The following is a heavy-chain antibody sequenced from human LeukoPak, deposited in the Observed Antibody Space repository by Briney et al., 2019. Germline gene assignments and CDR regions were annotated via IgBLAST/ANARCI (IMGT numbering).Heavy chain of an antibody. Sequence: GRSLRLSCAASGFTFDDYAMHWVRQAPGKGLEWVSGISWNSGSIGYADSVKGRFTISRDNAKNSLYLQMNSLRAEDTAVYYCAKPPTGYSSGWSAGYWGQGTLVTVSS. CDR2: ISWNSGSI. CDR3: AKPPTGYSSGWSAGY. V-gene: IGHV3-9*01. CDR1: GFTFDDYA. J-gene: IGHJ4*02. D-gene: IGHD6-19*01.